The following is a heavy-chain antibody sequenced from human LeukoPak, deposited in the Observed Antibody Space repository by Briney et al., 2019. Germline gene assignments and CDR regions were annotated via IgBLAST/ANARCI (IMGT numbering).Heavy chain of an antibody. J-gene: IGHJ4*02. CDR1: GFTFSSYA. Sequence: GGSLRLSCAASGFTFSSYAMHWVRQAPGKGLEWVSVIYSGGSTYYADSVKGRFTISRDNSRNTLYLQMNSLRAEDTAVYYCASGDYDYVWGSYRFDYWGQGTLVTVSS. D-gene: IGHD3-16*02. V-gene: IGHV3-66*01. CDR3: ASGDYDYVWGSYRFDY. CDR2: IYSGGST.